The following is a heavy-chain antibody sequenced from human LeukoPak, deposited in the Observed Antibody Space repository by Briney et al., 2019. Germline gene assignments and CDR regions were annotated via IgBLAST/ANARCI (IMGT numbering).Heavy chain of an antibody. V-gene: IGHV1-8*01. CDR3: ARGLQWLVH. J-gene: IGHJ4*02. CDR1: GYTFTSYD. Sequence: ASVTVSCKASGYTFTSYDINWVRQATGQGLEWMGWVSPNSGNTGYAQKFQGRVTMTRNTSISTVYMELSSLRSEDTAVYYCARGLQWLVHWGQGTLVTVSS. CDR2: VSPNSGNT. D-gene: IGHD6-19*01.